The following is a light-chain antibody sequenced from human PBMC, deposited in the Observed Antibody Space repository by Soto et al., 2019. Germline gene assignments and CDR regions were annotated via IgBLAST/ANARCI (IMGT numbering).Light chain of an antibody. J-gene: IGKJ4*01. Sequence: EIVLTQSPATLSLSPGERATLSCRASQSVSNQLAWYQQKPGQAPRLLIYDASNRATGIPARFSGSGSRTDFTLTISSLEPEDFAVYYCQQRADWPTFGGGTKVEIK. CDR3: QQRADWPT. V-gene: IGKV3-11*01. CDR2: DAS. CDR1: QSVSNQ.